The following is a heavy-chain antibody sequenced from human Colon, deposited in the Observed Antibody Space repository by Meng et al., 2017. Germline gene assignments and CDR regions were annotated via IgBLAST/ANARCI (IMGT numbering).Heavy chain of an antibody. CDR3: ARGLGVGYYYDSSGYYYSY. V-gene: IGHV3-30*04. CDR2: ISYDGSNK. J-gene: IGHJ4*02. D-gene: IGHD3-22*01. CDR1: GFTFSSYA. Sequence: LKISCAASGFTFSSYAMHWVRQAPGKGLEWVAVISYDGSNKYYADSVKGRFTISRDNSKNTLYLQMNSLRAEDTAVYYCARGLGVGYYYDSSGYYYSYWGQGTLVTVSS.